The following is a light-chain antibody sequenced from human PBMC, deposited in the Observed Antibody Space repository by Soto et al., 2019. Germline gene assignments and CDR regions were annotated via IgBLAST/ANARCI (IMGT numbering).Light chain of an antibody. V-gene: IGLV2-14*01. CDR1: SSDVGGYKF. Sequence: QSVLTQPASVSGSPGQSITISCTGTSSDVGGYKFVSWYQQYPGKAPKLMIFDVTNRPSGVSNRFSGAKSGNTASLTISGLQPEDEADYYCRSSTSSTTLIFGGGTKLTVL. J-gene: IGLJ2*01. CDR2: DVT. CDR3: RSSTSSTTLI.